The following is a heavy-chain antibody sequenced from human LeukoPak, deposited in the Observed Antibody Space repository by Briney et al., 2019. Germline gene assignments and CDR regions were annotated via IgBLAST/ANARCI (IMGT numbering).Heavy chain of an antibody. V-gene: IGHV3-30-3*01. CDR1: GFTFSSYA. J-gene: IGHJ4*02. D-gene: IGHD1-7*01. CDR2: ISYDGSNK. CDR3: ARDLTGTTTDVDY. Sequence: GGSLRLSCAASGFTFSSYAMHWVRQAPGKGLEWVVVISYDGSNKYYADSVKGRFTISRDNSKNTLYLQMNSLRAEDTAVYYCARDLTGTTTDVDYWGQGTLVTVSS.